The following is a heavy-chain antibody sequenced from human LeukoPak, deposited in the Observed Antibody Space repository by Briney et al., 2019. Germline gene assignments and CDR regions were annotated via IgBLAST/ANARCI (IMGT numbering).Heavy chain of an antibody. CDR2: INHSGST. Sequence: PSETLSLTCAVYGGSFSGYYWSWIRQPPGKGLEWIGEINHSGSTNYNPSLKSRVTISVDTSKNQFSLKLSSVTAADTAVYYCARHPGGWYPGWFDPWGQGTLVTVSS. CDR1: GGSFSGYY. CDR3: ARHPGGWYPGWFDP. J-gene: IGHJ5*02. D-gene: IGHD6-19*01. V-gene: IGHV4-34*01.